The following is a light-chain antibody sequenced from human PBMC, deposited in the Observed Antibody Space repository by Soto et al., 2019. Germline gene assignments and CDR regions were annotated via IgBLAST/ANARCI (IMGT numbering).Light chain of an antibody. V-gene: IGLV3-21*02. CDR2: DGS. Sequence: SYELTQPPSVSVAPGQTASIACGGHIIGTQSVHWYRQKPGQAPVLVVYDGSDRPSGIPERFSGSSSGNTATLTISRVEAGDEADYFCQVGKVFGGGPKLTVL. J-gene: IGLJ2*01. CDR1: IIGTQS. CDR3: QVGKV.